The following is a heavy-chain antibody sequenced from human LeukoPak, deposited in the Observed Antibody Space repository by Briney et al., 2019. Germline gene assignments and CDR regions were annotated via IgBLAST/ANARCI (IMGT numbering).Heavy chain of an antibody. V-gene: IGHV4-59*01. D-gene: IGHD3-16*01. CDR3: ARWGSITTARFDY. CDR1: GRSISSYY. J-gene: IGHJ4*02. Sequence: PSETLSLTYTVSGRSISSYYWSWLRQPPGKGLGWIGYIYYSGSTNYNPSLKSRVTISVDTSKNQFSLELSSVTAADTAVYYCARWGSITTARFDYWGQGTLVTVSS. CDR2: IYYSGST.